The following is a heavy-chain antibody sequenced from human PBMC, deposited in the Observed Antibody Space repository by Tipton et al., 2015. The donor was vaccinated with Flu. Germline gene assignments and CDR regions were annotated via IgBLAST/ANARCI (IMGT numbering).Heavy chain of an antibody. D-gene: IGHD3-10*01. J-gene: IGHJ5*02. CDR1: GFIFSDYS. Sequence: GSLRLSCAASGFIFSDYSMNWVRQAPGKGLEWISYTDNDGATTHYADSVKGRFTISRDNAKNSLFLQLTSLGAEDTAVYYCVRDRESDNEPWGQGTLVTVSS. CDR3: VRDRESDNEP. V-gene: IGHV3-48*01. CDR2: TDNDGATT.